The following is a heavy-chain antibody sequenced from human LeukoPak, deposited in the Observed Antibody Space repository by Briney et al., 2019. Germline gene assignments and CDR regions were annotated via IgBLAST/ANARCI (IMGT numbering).Heavy chain of an antibody. J-gene: IGHJ4*02. D-gene: IGHD3-10*01. Sequence: GGSLSLSCAASGFTFSSYSMIWVRQAPGKGLEWVSYISRSSSTIYYADSVKGRFTISRDYAKTSVCLQMNSLRGEDTAVYYCARHYGSGTIDYWGQGTLVTVSS. CDR1: GFTFSSYS. CDR3: ARHYGSGTIDY. CDR2: ISRSSSTI. V-gene: IGHV3-48*01.